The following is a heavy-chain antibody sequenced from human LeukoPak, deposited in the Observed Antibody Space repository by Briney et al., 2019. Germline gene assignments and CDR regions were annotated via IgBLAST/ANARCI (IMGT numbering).Heavy chain of an antibody. Sequence: KPSETLSLTCTVSGGSISNDYWSWIRQPAGKGLEWIGRIYASGNTNYNPSLKSRVTMSVDTSKNQFSLKLSSMTAADTAVYYCASYSGSNAYYVYWGQGTLVTVSS. CDR2: IYASGNT. CDR3: ASYSGSNAYYVY. CDR1: GGSISNDY. V-gene: IGHV4-4*07. D-gene: IGHD1-26*01. J-gene: IGHJ4*02.